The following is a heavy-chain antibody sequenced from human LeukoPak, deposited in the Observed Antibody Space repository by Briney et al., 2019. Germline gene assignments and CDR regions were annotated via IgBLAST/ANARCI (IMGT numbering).Heavy chain of an antibody. CDR1: GFTFDDYG. CDR3: AVTTVTTFFVPSDY. D-gene: IGHD4-17*01. Sequence: PGGSLRLSCAASGFTFDDYGMSWVRQAPGKGLEWVSGINWNGGSTGYADSVKGRFTISRDNAKNSLYLQMNRLRAEDTALYYCAVTTVTTFFVPSDYWGQGTLVTVSS. J-gene: IGHJ4*02. CDR2: INWNGGST. V-gene: IGHV3-20*04.